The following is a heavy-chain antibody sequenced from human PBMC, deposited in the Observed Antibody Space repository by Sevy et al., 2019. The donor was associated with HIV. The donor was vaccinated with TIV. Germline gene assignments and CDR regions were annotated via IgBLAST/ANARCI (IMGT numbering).Heavy chain of an antibody. CDR3: ARGLDIVATIGY. CDR2: IYHSGST. Sequence: SETLSLTCTVSGYSISSGYCWGWIRQPPGKGLEWIGSIYHSGSTYYNPSLKSRVTISVDTSKNQFSLKLSSVTAADTAVYYCARGLDIVATIGYWGQGTLVTVSS. CDR1: GYSISSGYC. V-gene: IGHV4-38-2*02. D-gene: IGHD5-12*01. J-gene: IGHJ4*02.